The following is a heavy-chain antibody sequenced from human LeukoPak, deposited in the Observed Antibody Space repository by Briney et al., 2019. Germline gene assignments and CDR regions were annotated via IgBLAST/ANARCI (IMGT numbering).Heavy chain of an antibody. CDR2: INPNSGGT. CDR1: GYTFTGYY. CDR3: ARDQYSSSPDLLYYFDY. J-gene: IGHJ4*02. V-gene: IGHV1-2*02. D-gene: IGHD6-6*01. Sequence: ASVKVSCKASGYTFTGYYMHWVRQAPGQGLEWMGWINPNSGGTNYAQKFQGRVTMTRDTSISTAYMELSRLRSDDTAVYYCARDQYSSSPDLLYYFDYWGQGTLVTVSS.